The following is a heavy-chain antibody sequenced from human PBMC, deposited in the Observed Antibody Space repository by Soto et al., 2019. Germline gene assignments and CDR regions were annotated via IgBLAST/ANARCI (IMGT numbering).Heavy chain of an antibody. D-gene: IGHD2-21*02. CDR2: INPSGGST. J-gene: IGHJ5*02. V-gene: IGHV1-46*01. Sequence: GASVKVSCKASGYTFAIYYMHWVRQAPGQGLGWMGIINPSGGSTSYAQKFQGRVTMTRDTSTSTVYMELSSLRSEDRAVYYCARDREYCGGDCYPWGLAWFDPWGQGTLVTVSS. CDR1: GYTFAIYY. CDR3: ARDREYCGGDCYPWGLAWFDP.